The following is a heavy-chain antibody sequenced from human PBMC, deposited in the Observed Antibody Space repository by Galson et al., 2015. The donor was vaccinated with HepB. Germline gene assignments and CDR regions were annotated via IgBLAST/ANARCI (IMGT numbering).Heavy chain of an antibody. CDR3: ARHHDSSGYHFDAFDI. CDR1: GFTVSFTY. J-gene: IGHJ3*02. V-gene: IGHV3-53*01. D-gene: IGHD3-22*01. Sequence: SLRLSCADSGFTVSFTYMRWVRQAPGKGLEWVPVIYTGASTNYADSVKGRFTISRDNSKNTLYLQMNSLRAEDTAVYYCARHHDSSGYHFDAFDIWGQWTMVTVSS. CDR2: IYTGAST.